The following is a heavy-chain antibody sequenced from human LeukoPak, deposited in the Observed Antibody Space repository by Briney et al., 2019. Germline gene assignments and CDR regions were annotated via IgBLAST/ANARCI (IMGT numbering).Heavy chain of an antibody. Sequence: SETLSLTCTVSGGSISSSSYYWGWIRQPPGKGLEWIGSIYYSGSTYYNPSLKSRVTISVDTSKNQFSLKLSSVTAADTAVYYCARLVATSSSPSIDYWGQGTLVTASS. CDR3: ARLVATSSSPSIDY. V-gene: IGHV4-39*01. CDR2: IYYSGST. J-gene: IGHJ4*02. D-gene: IGHD6-6*01. CDR1: GGSISSSSYY.